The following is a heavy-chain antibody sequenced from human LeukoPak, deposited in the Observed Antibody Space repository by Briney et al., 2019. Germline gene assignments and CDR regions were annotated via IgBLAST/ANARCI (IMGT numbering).Heavy chain of an antibody. J-gene: IGHJ6*03. V-gene: IGHV1-46*01. D-gene: IGHD3-10*01. CDR1: GYTFTSYY. Sequence: ASVKVSCKASGYTFTSYYMHWVRQAPGQGLEWMGIINPSGGSTSYAQKFQGRVTMTRDTSTSTVYMELSSLRSEDTAVYYCARAREITMVRGVLTYYMDVWGKGTTVTISS. CDR3: ARAREITMVRGVLTYYMDV. CDR2: INPSGGST.